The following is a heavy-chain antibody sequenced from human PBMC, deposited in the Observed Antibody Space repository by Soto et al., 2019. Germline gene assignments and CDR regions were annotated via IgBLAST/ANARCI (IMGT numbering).Heavy chain of an antibody. D-gene: IGHD3-22*01. J-gene: IGHJ6*02. CDR2: ISYDGTNN. Sequence: GGSLRLSCAASAFTFRSYAMYWVRQAPGKGLEWVTVISYDGTNNYYADSVKGRFTGSRDNSKNTLYLQMNSLRAEDTAVYYCASDGLYDSNTYYYKYGMDVWGQGTTVTVSS. V-gene: IGHV3-30-3*01. CDR3: ASDGLYDSNTYYYKYGMDV. CDR1: AFTFRSYA.